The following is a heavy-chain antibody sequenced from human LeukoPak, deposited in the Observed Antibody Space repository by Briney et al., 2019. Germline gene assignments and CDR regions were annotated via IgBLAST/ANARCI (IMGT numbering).Heavy chain of an antibody. J-gene: IGHJ3*01. D-gene: IGHD3-3*01. CDR1: GFTFSGSV. Sequence: GGSLRLSCAASGFTFSGSVIHWVRQASGKGLEWVGRIRSKANNYATAYAASVKGRFTVSRDDSKDTAYLQMNSLKTEDTAVYYCSKQGVRVPGVADAFDFWGQGTMVTVPS. CDR2: IRSKANNYAT. V-gene: IGHV3-73*01. CDR3: SKQGVRVPGVADAFDF.